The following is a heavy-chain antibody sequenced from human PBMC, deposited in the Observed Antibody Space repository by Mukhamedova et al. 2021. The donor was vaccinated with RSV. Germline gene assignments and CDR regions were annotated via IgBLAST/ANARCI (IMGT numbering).Heavy chain of an antibody. CDR3: ARGGDLVVPAASFDY. CDR1: GFTFSSYA. J-gene: IGHJ4*01. V-gene: IGHV3-30-3*01. Sequence: GFTFSSYAMHWVRQAPGKGLEWVAVISYDGSNKYYADSVKGRFTISRDNSKNTLYLQMNSLRAEDTAVYYCARGGDLVVPAASFDY. CDR2: ISYDGSNK. D-gene: IGHD2-2*01.